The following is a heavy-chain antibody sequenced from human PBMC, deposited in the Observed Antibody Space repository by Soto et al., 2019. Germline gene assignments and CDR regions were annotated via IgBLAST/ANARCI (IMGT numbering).Heavy chain of an antibody. CDR3: ARLIDLYVVFDY. V-gene: IGHV2-5*02. CDR2: IYWDDDK. Sequence: GSGPTLVNPTQTLTLTCTFSGFSLSTSEVAVGWIRQPPGKALEWLALIYWDDDKRYSPTLNNRLTVTKDTSKNQVVLSMTNMDTVDTGTYFCARLIDLYVVFDYWGQGIWVTVSS. J-gene: IGHJ4*02. D-gene: IGHD3-16*01. CDR1: GFSLSTSEVA.